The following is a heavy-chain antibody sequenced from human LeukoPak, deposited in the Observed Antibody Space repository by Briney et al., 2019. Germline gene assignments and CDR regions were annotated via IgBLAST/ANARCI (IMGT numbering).Heavy chain of an antibody. Sequence: ASVKVSCKTSGYTFTDYYIHWVRQAPGQGLEWMGWINPDSGYTNYAQKFQGRVTMTEDTSTDTAYMELSSLRSEDTAVYYCATGYSSGWYFDYWGQGTLVTVSS. CDR1: GYTFTDYY. CDR3: ATGYSSGWYFDY. CDR2: INPDSGYT. J-gene: IGHJ4*02. D-gene: IGHD6-19*01. V-gene: IGHV1-2*02.